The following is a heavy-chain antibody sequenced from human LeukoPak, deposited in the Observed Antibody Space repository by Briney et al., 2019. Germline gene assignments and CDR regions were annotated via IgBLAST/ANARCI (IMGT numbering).Heavy chain of an antibody. CDR3: AKDFRYSSSWYKGDAWDY. V-gene: IGHV3-23*01. CDR1: GFTFSSYA. J-gene: IGHJ4*02. CDR2: ISGSGGST. Sequence: AGGSLRLSCEASGFTFSSYAMSWVRQAPGKGLEWVSAISGSGGSTYYADSVKGRFTISRDNSKNTLYLQMNSLRAEDTAVYYCAKDFRYSSSWYKGDAWDYWGQGTLVTVSS. D-gene: IGHD6-13*01.